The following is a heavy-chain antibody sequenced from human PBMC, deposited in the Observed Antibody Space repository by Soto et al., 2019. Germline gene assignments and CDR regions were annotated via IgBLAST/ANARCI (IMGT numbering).Heavy chain of an antibody. Sequence: QMQLVQSGPEVKKPGTSVKVSCKASGFTFTSSAVQWVRQARGQRLEWIGWIVVGSGNTNYAQKFQERVTITRDMSTSTAYMELSSLRSEDTAVYYCAADHKDSSGYYPSFDSWGQGTLVTVSS. V-gene: IGHV1-58*01. CDR3: AADHKDSSGYYPSFDS. CDR1: GFTFTSSA. J-gene: IGHJ4*02. D-gene: IGHD3-22*01. CDR2: IVVGSGNT.